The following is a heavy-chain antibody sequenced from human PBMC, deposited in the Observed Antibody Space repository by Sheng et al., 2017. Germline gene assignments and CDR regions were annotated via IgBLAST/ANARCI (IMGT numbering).Heavy chain of an antibody. J-gene: IGHJ4*02. CDR3: ARGRGRVATIISAAIFDY. V-gene: IGHV4-34*01. D-gene: IGHD5-12*01. Sequence: QVQLQQWGAGLLKPSETLSLTCAVYGGSFSGYYWSWIRQPPGKGLEWIGEINHSGSTNYNPSLKSRVTISVDTSKNQFSLKLSSVTAADTAVYYCARGRGRVATIISAAIFDYWGQGTLVTVSS. CDR2: INHSGST. CDR1: GGSFSGYY.